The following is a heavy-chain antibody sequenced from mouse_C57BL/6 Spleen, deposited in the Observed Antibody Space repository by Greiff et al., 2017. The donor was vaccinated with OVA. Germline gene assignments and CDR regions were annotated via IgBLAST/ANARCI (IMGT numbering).Heavy chain of an antibody. V-gene: IGHV1-81*01. CDR3: ASNVGSSYDYAMDY. D-gene: IGHD1-1*01. CDR2: IYPRSGNT. Sequence: QVQLQQSGAELARPGASVKLSCKASGYTFTSYGISWVKQSTGQGLEWIGEIYPRSGNTYYNEKFKGKATLTAVKSSSTAYMELRSLTSEDSAVYFCASNVGSSYDYAMDYWGQGTSVTVSS. J-gene: IGHJ4*01. CDR1: GYTFTSYG.